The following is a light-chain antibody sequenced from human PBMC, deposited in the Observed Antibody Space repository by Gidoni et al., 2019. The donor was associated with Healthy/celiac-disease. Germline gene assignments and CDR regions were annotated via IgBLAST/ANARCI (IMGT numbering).Light chain of an antibody. CDR1: QSISSH. CDR2: AAS. CDR3: QQSYSTSWT. V-gene: IGKV1-39*01. Sequence: IKLPKPPSSLSASVGDRVTITCRASQSISSHLNWYQQKPGKAPKLLIYAASSLQSGVPSRFSGSGSGTDFTLTISSLQPEDFATYYCQQSYSTSWTFGQGTRVEIK. J-gene: IGKJ1*01.